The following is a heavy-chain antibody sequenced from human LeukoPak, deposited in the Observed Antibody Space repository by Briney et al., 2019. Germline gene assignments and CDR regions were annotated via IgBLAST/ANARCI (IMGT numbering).Heavy chain of an antibody. CDR1: GGSISSYY. D-gene: IGHD1-14*01. CDR2: VYYTGSA. Sequence: SETLSLTCTVSGGSISSYYWSWIRQPPGKGLEWIAYVYYTGSAYYSPSLKSRITMSIDTSKNQFSLKVTSVTAADTAVYYCARSFYNTGNPSPGIWGQGTLVTVSS. CDR3: ARSFYNTGNPSPGI. J-gene: IGHJ4*02. V-gene: IGHV4-59*08.